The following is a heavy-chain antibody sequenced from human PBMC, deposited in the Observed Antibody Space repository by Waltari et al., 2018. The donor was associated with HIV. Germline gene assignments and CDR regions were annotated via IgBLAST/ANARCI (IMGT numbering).Heavy chain of an antibody. CDR3: AREGYCSGGSCYLYYFDY. Sequence: QVQLQESGPGLVKPSQTLSLTCTVSGGSISSGSYYWSWIRQPAGKGLEWIGRIYTSASTNYNPSLKSRVTISVDTSKNQFSLKLSSVTAADTAVYYCAREGYCSGGSCYLYYFDYWGQGTLVTVSS. V-gene: IGHV4-61*02. CDR2: IYTSAST. J-gene: IGHJ4*02. D-gene: IGHD2-15*01. CDR1: GGSISSGSYY.